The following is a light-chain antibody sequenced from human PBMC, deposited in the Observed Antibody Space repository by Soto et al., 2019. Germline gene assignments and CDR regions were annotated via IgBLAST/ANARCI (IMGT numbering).Light chain of an antibody. J-gene: IGKJ1*01. CDR1: QRISTW. Sequence: DIQMTQSPSTLSASVGERVTITCRASQRISTWLAWYQHKPGKAPKLLIFRASNLESGVPSRLSGSGSGTEFTLTISSLQPDDFATYYCQQYNTYWTFGQGTRVEIK. V-gene: IGKV1-5*03. CDR2: RAS. CDR3: QQYNTYWT.